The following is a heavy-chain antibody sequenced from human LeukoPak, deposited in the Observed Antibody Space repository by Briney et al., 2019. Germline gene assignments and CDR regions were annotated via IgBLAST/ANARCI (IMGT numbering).Heavy chain of an antibody. V-gene: IGHV1-69*13. D-gene: IGHD3-22*01. CDR1: GGTFSSYA. Sequence: SVKVSCKASGGTFSSYAINWVRQAPGQGLEWMGGITPIFGSANYAQKFQGRVTITADESTSTAYMELSSLRSEDTAVYYCASSGSYDSSGYYQSPWGQGTLVTVSS. CDR2: ITPIFGSA. CDR3: ASSGSYDSSGYYQSP. J-gene: IGHJ5*02.